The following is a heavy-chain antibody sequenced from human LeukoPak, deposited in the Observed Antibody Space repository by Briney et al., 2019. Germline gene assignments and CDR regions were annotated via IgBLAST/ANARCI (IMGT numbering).Heavy chain of an antibody. J-gene: IGHJ4*02. CDR1: GSTFSSYG. Sequence: GRSLRLSCAASGSTFSSYGMHWVRQAPGKGLEWVAVISYDGSNKYYADSVKGRFTISRDNSKNTLYLQMNSLRAEDTAVYYCAKGAGGSGWYFDYWGQGTLVTVSS. CDR2: ISYDGSNK. CDR3: AKGAGGSGWYFDY. D-gene: IGHD6-19*01. V-gene: IGHV3-30*18.